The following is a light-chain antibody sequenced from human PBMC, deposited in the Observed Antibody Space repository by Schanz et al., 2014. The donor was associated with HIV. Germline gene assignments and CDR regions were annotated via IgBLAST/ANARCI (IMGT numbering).Light chain of an antibody. CDR3: QSFDVSLGGVI. CDR2: GDN. Sequence: QSVLTQPPSVSGAPGQRVTISCTGSSSNIGAGYDVHWYKQLPETAPKLLIFGDNNRPSGVPDRYSGSKSGFSASLVITDLQAEDEGDYYCQSFDVSLGGVIFGVGTKLTVL. CDR1: SSNIGAGYD. J-gene: IGLJ2*01. V-gene: IGLV1-40*01.